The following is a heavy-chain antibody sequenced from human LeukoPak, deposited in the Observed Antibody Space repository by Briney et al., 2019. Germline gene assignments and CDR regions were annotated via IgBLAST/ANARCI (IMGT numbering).Heavy chain of an antibody. J-gene: IGHJ4*02. CDR2: VNPNNGGT. V-gene: IGHV1-2*02. CDR1: GYTFTDFY. CDR3: ARVQDYCGSGSYYKDY. Sequence: ASVKVSCKASGYTFTDFYMHWVRQAPGQRLEWMGCVNPNNGGTNYAQNFKGRVTVTRDTSISTAYMELSRLTSDDTAVYYCARVQDYCGSGSYYKDYWGQGTLVIVSS. D-gene: IGHD3-10*01.